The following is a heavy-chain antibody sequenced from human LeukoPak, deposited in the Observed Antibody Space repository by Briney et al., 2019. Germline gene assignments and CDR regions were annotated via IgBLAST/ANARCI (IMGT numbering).Heavy chain of an antibody. CDR3: ARDIYSRYLDQ. D-gene: IGHD4-11*01. Sequence: RPGGSLRLSCEVSGFTFRNHGMYWVHQAPGKGLEWLSVIWYDGSNQYYADSVKGRFIISRDNSKNTLFLQMNSLRAEDTAVYFCARDIYSRYLDQWGQGTLVTVSS. CDR2: IWYDGSNQ. J-gene: IGHJ4*02. V-gene: IGHV3-33*01. CDR1: GFTFRNHG.